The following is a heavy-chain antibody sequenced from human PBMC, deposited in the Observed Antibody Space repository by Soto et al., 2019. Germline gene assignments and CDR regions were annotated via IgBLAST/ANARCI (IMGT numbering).Heavy chain of an antibody. J-gene: IGHJ4*02. CDR1: GFTFSDYA. Sequence: GGSLRLSCTASGFTFSDYAMSWVRQPPGKGLEWVSVISAGGSTYYADSVKGRFTVSRANSKNTLYLQMNSLRAEDTAVYYCANVPIWCSTTSCYTEGFDYWGQGTLVTVSS. CDR3: ANVPIWCSTTSCYTEGFDY. CDR2: ISAGGST. V-gene: IGHV3-23*01. D-gene: IGHD2-2*02.